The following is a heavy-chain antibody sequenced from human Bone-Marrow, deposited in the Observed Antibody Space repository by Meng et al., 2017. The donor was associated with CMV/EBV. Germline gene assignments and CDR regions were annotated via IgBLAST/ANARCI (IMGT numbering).Heavy chain of an antibody. J-gene: IGHJ3*02. CDR1: GGSMNTFY. CDR3: AMMGGHAFDI. D-gene: IGHD1-26*01. V-gene: IGHV4-59*08. Sequence: SETLSLTCTVSGGSMNTFYWSWIRQPPGKGLEFIGNVYYTGSTNYNPSLKSRVTISVDTSKNQFSLKLSSVTAADTAVYYCAMMGGHAFDIWGQGTMVTVSS. CDR2: VYYTGST.